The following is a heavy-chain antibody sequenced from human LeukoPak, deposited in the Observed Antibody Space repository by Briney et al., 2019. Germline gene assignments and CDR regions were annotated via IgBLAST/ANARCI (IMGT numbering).Heavy chain of an antibody. CDR3: AGRSGWVDP. Sequence: SGTLSLTRTDSGGSLSNNYWSWIRQPPRKGLEWIGHIYYSGSATYNLSRQSRATIPVHTSKNQVSLSLTSVTADDTAVYCFAGRSGWVDPWGQGTLVTVSS. CDR1: GGSLSNNY. D-gene: IGHD3-10*01. J-gene: IGHJ5*02. V-gene: IGHV4-59*08. CDR2: IYYSGSA.